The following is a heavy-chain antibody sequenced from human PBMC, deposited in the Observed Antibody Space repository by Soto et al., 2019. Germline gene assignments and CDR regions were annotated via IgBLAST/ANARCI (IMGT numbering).Heavy chain of an antibody. CDR1: GGSVSSYY. Sequence: SETLSLTCTVSGGSVSSYYWSWIRQPPGKGLEWIGYIYYSGSTNYNPPLKSRVTISVDTSKNQFSLKLSSVTAADTAAYYCASGMGELSLAYYYYYYMDVWGKGTTVTVSS. D-gene: IGHD3-16*02. J-gene: IGHJ6*03. CDR2: IYYSGST. V-gene: IGHV4-59*02. CDR3: ASGMGELSLAYYYYYYMDV.